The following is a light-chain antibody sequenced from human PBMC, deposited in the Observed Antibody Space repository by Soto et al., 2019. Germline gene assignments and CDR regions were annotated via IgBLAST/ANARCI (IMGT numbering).Light chain of an antibody. CDR3: QQRSNWPRT. CDR2: RAS. CDR1: QSVSSNY. V-gene: IGKV3D-20*02. J-gene: IGKJ1*01. Sequence: EIVLTQSPGTLSLSPGERATLSCRASQSVSSNYLGWYQQKPGQAPRLLIYRASTRATGTPARFSGSGSGTDFTLTISSLEPEDFAVYYCQQRSNWPRTFGQGTKVDIK.